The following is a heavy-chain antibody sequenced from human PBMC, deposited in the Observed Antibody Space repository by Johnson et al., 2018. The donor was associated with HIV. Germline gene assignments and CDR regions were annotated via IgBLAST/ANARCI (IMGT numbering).Heavy chain of an antibody. D-gene: IGHD4-17*01. Sequence: VLLVESGGGVVRPGGSLRLSCAASGLIFDDYGMSWVRQAPGKGLEWVSSITWNGGSTAYADSVKGRFTISRDNAKNSLYLQMNSLRAEDTAFYYCARERLTTHAFDIWGQGTMVTVSS. CDR2: ITWNGGST. V-gene: IGHV3-20*04. CDR1: GLIFDDYG. CDR3: ARERLTTHAFDI. J-gene: IGHJ3*02.